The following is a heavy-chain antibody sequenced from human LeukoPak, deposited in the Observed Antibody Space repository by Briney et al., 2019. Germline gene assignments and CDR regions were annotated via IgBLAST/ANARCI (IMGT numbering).Heavy chain of an antibody. CDR2: MNPNSGNT. V-gene: IGHV1-8*03. CDR3: ARVGGLETPHISGPYYYYMDV. J-gene: IGHJ6*03. Sequence: ASVKVSCTASGYTFTSYDINWVRQATGQGLEWMGWMNPNSGNTGYAQKFQGRVTITRNTSISTAYMELSSLRSEDTAVYYCARVGGLETPHISGPYYYYMDVWGKGTTVTISS. D-gene: IGHD3-3*01. CDR1: GYTFTSYD.